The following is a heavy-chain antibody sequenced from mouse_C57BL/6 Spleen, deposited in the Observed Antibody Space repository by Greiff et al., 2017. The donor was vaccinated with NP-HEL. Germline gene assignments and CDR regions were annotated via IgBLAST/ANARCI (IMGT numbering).Heavy chain of an antibody. D-gene: IGHD4-1*01. J-gene: IGHJ2*01. CDR2: IWRGGGT. Sequence: VQVVESGPGLVQPSPSLSITCTASGFSLTSYGVHWVRQSPGKGLEWLGVIWRGGGTDTYAAFISRLSNSKDNSKSQVFYKMKGLQADDTAIYYCARQTGSDFDYWGQGTTLTLSS. CDR1: GFSLTSYG. V-gene: IGHV2-2*01. CDR3: ARQTGSDFDY.